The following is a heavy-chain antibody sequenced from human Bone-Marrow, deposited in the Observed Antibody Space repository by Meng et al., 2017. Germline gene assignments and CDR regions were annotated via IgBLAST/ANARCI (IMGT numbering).Heavy chain of an antibody. V-gene: IGHV1-69*13. J-gene: IGHJ3*02. CDR1: GGTFSSYA. Sequence: SVKVSCKASGGTFSSYAISWVRQAPGQGLEWMGGIIPIFGTANYAQKFQGRVTITADESTSTAYMELSSLRSEDTAVYYCARDQGSDDYVWGSYRPAQNDAFDIWGQGTMVTVSS. CDR2: IIPIFGTA. CDR3: ARDQGSDDYVWGSYRPAQNDAFDI. D-gene: IGHD3-16*02.